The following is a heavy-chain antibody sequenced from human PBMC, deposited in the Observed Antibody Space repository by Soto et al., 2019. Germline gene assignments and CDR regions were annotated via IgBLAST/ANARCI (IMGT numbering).Heavy chain of an antibody. CDR3: ARGGRGYSYGSYYYYGMDV. CDR1: GYTFTSYD. J-gene: IGHJ6*02. V-gene: IGHV1-8*01. CDR2: MNPNSGNT. D-gene: IGHD5-18*01. Sequence: ASVKVSCKASGYTFTSYDINWLRQATGQGLEWMGWMNPNSGNTGYAQKFQGRVTMTRNTSISTAYMELSSLRSEDTAVYYCARGGRGYSYGSYYYYGMDVWGQGTTVTVSS.